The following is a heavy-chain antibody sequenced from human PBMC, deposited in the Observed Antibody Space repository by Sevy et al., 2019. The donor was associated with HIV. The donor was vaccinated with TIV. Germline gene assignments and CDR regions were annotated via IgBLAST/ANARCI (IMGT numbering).Heavy chain of an antibody. CDR1: GFTFSSYA. D-gene: IGHD1-26*01. CDR3: AKDLYSWELRGPDY. J-gene: IGHJ4*02. V-gene: IGHV3-23*01. Sequence: GGSLRLSCAASGFTFSSYAMSWVRQAPGKGLEWVSAISGSGGNTYYADSVKGRFTISRDNSKNTLYLQMNSLRAEDTAVYYCAKDLYSWELRGPDYWGQGTLVTVSS. CDR2: ISGSGGNT.